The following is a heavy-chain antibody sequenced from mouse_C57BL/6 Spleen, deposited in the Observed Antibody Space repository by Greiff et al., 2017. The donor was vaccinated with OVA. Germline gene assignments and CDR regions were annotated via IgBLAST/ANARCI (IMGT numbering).Heavy chain of an antibody. CDR2: IRSKSNNYAT. V-gene: IGHV10-1*01. J-gene: IGHJ2*01. D-gene: IGHD2-4*01. Sequence: EVKLVESGGGLVQPKGSLKLSCAASGFSFNTYAMNWVRQAPGKGLEWVARIRSKSNNYATYYADSVKDRFTISRDDSESMLYLQMKNLKTEDTAMYYCVRQDGYYDYDGYYFDYWGQGTTLTVSS. CDR3: VRQDGYYDYDGYYFDY. CDR1: GFSFNTYA.